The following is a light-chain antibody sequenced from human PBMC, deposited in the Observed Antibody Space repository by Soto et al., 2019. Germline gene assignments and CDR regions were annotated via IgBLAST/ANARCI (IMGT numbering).Light chain of an antibody. Sequence: AIQMTQSPSSLSASVGDRVTITCRASQDIIDDVGWYQQTPGKAPKLLISGASRLQSGVPSRFSGSGSGAAFTLTITSLRPEDSATYYCLQNHNYPRTFGQGTKVDIK. CDR3: LQNHNYPRT. CDR1: QDIIDD. V-gene: IGKV1-6*01. J-gene: IGKJ1*01. CDR2: GAS.